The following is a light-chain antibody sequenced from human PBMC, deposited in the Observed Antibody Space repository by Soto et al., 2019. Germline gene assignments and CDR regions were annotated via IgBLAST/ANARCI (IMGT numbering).Light chain of an antibody. CDR1: NIGSKS. CDR3: QVWDSSSDHVV. J-gene: IGLJ2*01. Sequence: SYELTQPPSVSVAPGHTARITCGGNNIGSKSMHWYQQKPGQAPVLVVYDDSDRPSGIPEPFSGSNSGNTATLTISTVEAGDEADYYCQVWDSSSDHVVFGGGTKLTVL. CDR2: DDS. V-gene: IGLV3-21*02.